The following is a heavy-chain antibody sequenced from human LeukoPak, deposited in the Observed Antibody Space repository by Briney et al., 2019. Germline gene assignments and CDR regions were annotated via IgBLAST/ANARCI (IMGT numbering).Heavy chain of an antibody. J-gene: IGHJ4*02. V-gene: IGHV4-34*01. CDR2: INHSGST. CDR3: ARRYSSGWYGY. D-gene: IGHD6-19*01. CDR1: GGSFSGYY. Sequence: SETLSLTCAVYGGSFSGYYWSWIRQPPGKGLEWIGEINHSGSTNYNPSLKSRVTISVDTSKNQFSLKLSSVTAADTAVYYCARRYSSGWYGYWGQGTLVTVSS.